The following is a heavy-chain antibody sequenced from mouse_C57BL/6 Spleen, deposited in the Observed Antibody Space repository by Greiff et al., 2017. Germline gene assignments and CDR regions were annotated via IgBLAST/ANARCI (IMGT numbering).Heavy chain of an antibody. CDR3: SLYCYGSSYAMDY. CDR1: GYSITSGYY. D-gene: IGHD1-1*01. V-gene: IGHV3-6*01. CDR2: ISYDGSN. Sequence: EVQLQESGPGLVKPSQSLSLTCSVTGYSITSGYYWNWIRQFPGNKLEWMGYISYDGSNNYNPSLKNRISIARDTYKNQFFLKLHSVTTEDTATYYCSLYCYGSSYAMDYWGQGTSVTVSS. J-gene: IGHJ4*01.